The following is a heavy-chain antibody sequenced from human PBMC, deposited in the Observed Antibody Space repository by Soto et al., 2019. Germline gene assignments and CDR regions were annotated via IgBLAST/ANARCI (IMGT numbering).Heavy chain of an antibody. CDR3: AREGGRHCSPSRCYNAFDI. D-gene: IGHD2-15*01. J-gene: IGHJ3*02. V-gene: IGHV3-48*02. CDR2: ISSSGSTI. Sequence: GGSLRLSCATSGFTFNTYPMTWVRQAPGKGLEWVAYISSSGSTIYYADSVKGRFAISRDNAKTSLYLQMDSLRDEDTAVYYCAREGGRHCSPSRCYNAFDIWGQGTTVTVSS. CDR1: GFTFNTYP.